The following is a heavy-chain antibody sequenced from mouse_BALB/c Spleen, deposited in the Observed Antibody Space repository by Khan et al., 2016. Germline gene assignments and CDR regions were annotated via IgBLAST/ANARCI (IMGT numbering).Heavy chain of an antibody. D-gene: IGHD2-14*01. Sequence: QIQLVQSGPELKKPGETVKISCKASGYTFTDYSMHWVKQAPGKGLKWMGWINTETGEPTYADDFKGRFAFSLETSASTAYLQINNLKNEDTATYFCASQVRLAWFADWGQGTLVTVSA. J-gene: IGHJ3*01. CDR2: INTETGEP. CDR3: ASQVRLAWFAD. CDR1: GYTFTDYS. V-gene: IGHV9-2-1*01.